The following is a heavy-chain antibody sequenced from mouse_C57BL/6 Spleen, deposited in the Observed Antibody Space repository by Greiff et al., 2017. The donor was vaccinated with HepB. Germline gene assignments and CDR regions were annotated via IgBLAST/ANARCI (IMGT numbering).Heavy chain of an antibody. J-gene: IGHJ3*01. Sequence: EVQLQQSGAELVRPGASVKLSCTASGFNIKDDYMHWVKQRPEQGLEWIGWIDPENGDTEYASKFQGKATITADTSSNTAYLQLSSLTSEDTAVYYCTSPIYDGYPFAYWGQGTLVTVSA. V-gene: IGHV14-4*01. CDR3: TSPIYDGYPFAY. D-gene: IGHD2-3*01. CDR1: GFNIKDDY. CDR2: IDPENGDT.